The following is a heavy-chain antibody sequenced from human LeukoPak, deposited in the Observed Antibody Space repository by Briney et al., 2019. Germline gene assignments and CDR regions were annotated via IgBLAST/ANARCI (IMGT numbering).Heavy chain of an antibody. CDR3: ARHGLYQDYYDSSGYSRVLDY. CDR2: IIPIFGTA. CDR1: GYTFTSYG. Sequence: GASVKVSCKASGYTFTSYGFSWVRQAPGQGLEWMGGIIPIFGTANYAQKFQGRVTITADESTSTAYMELSSLRSEDTAVYYCARHGLYQDYYDSSGYSRVLDYWGQGTLVTVSS. V-gene: IGHV1-69*13. D-gene: IGHD3-22*01. J-gene: IGHJ4*02.